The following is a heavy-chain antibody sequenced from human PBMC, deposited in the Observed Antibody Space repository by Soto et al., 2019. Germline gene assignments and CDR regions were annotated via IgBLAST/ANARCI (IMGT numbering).Heavy chain of an antibody. CDR3: AREQDLGYCSGGSCYPGAGWFDP. CDR2: IKQDGSEK. V-gene: IGHV3-7*01. J-gene: IGHJ5*02. D-gene: IGHD2-15*01. Sequence: PGGSLRLSCAASGFTFSSYWMSWVRQAPGKGLEWVANIKQDGSEKYYVDSVKGRFTISRDNAKNSLYLQMNSLRAEDTAVYYRAREQDLGYCSGGSCYPGAGWFDPWGQGTLVTVSS. CDR1: GFTFSSYW.